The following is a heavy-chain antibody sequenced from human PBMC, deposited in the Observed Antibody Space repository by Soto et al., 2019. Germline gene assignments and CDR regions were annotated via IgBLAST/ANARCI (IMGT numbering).Heavy chain of an antibody. CDR3: ARTRTLADYYDSSGYYYEVVNDYYFDY. J-gene: IGHJ4*02. V-gene: IGHV3-53*02. CDR1: GFPVSSNS. CDR2: IYSGGTT. D-gene: IGHD3-22*01. Sequence: EVQLVETGGGLIQPGGSLRLSCAASGFPVSSNSMSWVRQAPGRGLEGVSVIYSGGTTSYADSVKGRFTISRDNSKNTLYLQMNGLRAEDTAVYYCARTRTLADYYDSSGYYYEVVNDYYFDYWGQGTLVTVSS.